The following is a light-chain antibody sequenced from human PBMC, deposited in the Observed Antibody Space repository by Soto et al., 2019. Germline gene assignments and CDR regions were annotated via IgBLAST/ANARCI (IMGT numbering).Light chain of an antibody. J-gene: IGKJ5*01. CDR2: GAS. Sequence: EIELTQSPGNLSLSPGERATLSCRASQSVSSYYLAWYQQKPGQAPRLLIYGASTRATGIPGRFSGSGSGTDFTLTISSLGPEDFAVYYCQQRSNWPPSTFGQGTRLESK. V-gene: IGKV3D-20*02. CDR3: QQRSNWPPST. CDR1: QSVSSY.